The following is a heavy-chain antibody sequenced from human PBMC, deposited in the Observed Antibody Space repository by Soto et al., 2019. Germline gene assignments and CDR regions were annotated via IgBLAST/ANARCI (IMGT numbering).Heavy chain of an antibody. CDR1: GFTLSDHY. J-gene: IGHJ4*02. CDR2: SRDKAQGSMT. V-gene: IGHV3-72*01. CDR3: VRDTYFPVSSGYTSCFAN. Sequence: VRLFCAGAGFTLSDHYIDCGRQSAGKVLEGVGRSRDKAQGSMTAYAASVKGRCTTSRDEPKNAVYRQMNSLQTEDAAVYYCVRDTYFPVSSGYTSCFANWGREPLAPV. D-gene: IGHD3-22*01.